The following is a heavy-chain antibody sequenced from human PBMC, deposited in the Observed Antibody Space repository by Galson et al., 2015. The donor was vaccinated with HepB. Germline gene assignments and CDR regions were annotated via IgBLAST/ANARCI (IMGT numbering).Heavy chain of an antibody. Sequence: ETLSLTCTVSGGSISGYYWSWIRQPPGKRLEWIGYIFYSGSTNYNPSLKSRVAISVDMSKNQFSLRLSSVTAADTAVYYCARVLSSYYYYYMDVWGKGTTVTVSS. D-gene: IGHD3-3*01. CDR2: IFYSGST. J-gene: IGHJ6*03. V-gene: IGHV4-59*01. CDR1: GGSISGYY. CDR3: ARVLSSYYYYYMDV.